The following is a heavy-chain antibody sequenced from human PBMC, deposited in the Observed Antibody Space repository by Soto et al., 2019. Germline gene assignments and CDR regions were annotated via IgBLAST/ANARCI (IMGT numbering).Heavy chain of an antibody. CDR2: IYYSGST. CDR3: ARTAPPYCSGGSCYANWFDP. D-gene: IGHD2-15*01. Sequence: QVQLQESGPGLVKPSDTLSLTCAVSGYSISSSNWCGWIRQPPGKGLEWIGYIYYSGSTYYNPSLKSRVTMSGDKAKNQFSLRLSSVTAADTAVYYCARTAPPYCSGGSCYANWFDPWGQGTLVTVSS. J-gene: IGHJ5*02. CDR1: GYSISSSNW. V-gene: IGHV4-28*01.